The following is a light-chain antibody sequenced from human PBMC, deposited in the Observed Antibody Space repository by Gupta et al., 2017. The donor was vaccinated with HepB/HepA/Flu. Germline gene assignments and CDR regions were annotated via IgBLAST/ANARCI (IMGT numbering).Light chain of an antibody. V-gene: IGLV2-14*03. CDR1: SSDVGGYNY. Sequence: QSALTQPASVSGSPGQSITISCTGTSSDVGGYNYVSWYQHHPGKAPKVMIYDVSNRPSGVSDRFSGSKSGNTASLTISGLQAEDEADYFCNSYTSTNTLYVFGTGTKVTVL. CDR3: NSYTSTNTLYV. CDR2: DVS. J-gene: IGLJ1*01.